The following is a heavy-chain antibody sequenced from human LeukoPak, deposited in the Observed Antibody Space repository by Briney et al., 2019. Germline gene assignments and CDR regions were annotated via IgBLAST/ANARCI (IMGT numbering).Heavy chain of an antibody. J-gene: IGHJ4*02. CDR1: GFTFTSST. V-gene: IGHV1-58*02. CDR2: IVVGSGNT. D-gene: IGHD3-10*01. CDR3: AGTPWFGELTLDY. Sequence: SVKVSCKASGFTFTSSTIQWVRQARGQRLEWIGWIVVGSGNTNYAQKFQERVIITRDMSKTTVYMELSSLRSEDTAVYYCAGTPWFGELTLDYWGQGTLVSVSS.